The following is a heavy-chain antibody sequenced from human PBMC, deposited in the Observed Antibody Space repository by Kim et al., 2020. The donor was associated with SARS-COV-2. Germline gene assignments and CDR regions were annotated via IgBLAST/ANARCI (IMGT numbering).Heavy chain of an antibody. CDR2: IYYSGST. Sequence: SETLSLTCPVSGGSISSYYWSWIRQPPGKGLEWIGYIYYSGSTNYNPSLKSRVTISVDTSKNQFSLKLSSVTAADTAVYYCARHYYDSSGYYHSPAYYF. J-gene: IGHJ4*01. CDR1: GGSISSYY. V-gene: IGHV4-59*08. CDR3: ARHYYDSSGYYHSPAYYF. D-gene: IGHD3-22*01.